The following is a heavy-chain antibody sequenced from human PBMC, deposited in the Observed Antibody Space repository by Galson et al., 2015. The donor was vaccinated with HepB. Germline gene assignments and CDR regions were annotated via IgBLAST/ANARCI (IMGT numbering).Heavy chain of an antibody. J-gene: IGHJ4*02. CDR2: ILSGGNT. D-gene: IGHD5-12*01. CDR3: ARRVSGNFDF. V-gene: IGHV3-23*01. Sequence: SLRLSCAASGFTFSPYTMTWVRQAPGKGLEWVSAILSGGNTYYADSVKGRFTISRDNSKNTLDLQMNSLRAEDTAVYLCARRVSGNFDFWGRGTLVTVSS. CDR1: GFTFSPYT.